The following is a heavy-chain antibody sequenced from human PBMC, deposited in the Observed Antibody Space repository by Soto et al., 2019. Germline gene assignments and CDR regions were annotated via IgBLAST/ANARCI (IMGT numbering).Heavy chain of an antibody. J-gene: IGHJ4*02. CDR1: GFTFSSYA. Sequence: GGSLRLSCAASGFTFSSYAMHWVRQAPGKGLEWVAVISYDGSNKYYADSVKGRFTISRDNSKNTLYLQMNSLRAEGTAVYYCARSWGIAALFDYWGQGTLVTVSS. CDR2: ISYDGSNK. V-gene: IGHV3-30-3*01. D-gene: IGHD6-13*01. CDR3: ARSWGIAALFDY.